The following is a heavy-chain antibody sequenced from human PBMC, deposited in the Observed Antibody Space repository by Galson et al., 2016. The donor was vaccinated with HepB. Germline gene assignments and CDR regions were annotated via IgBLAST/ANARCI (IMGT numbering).Heavy chain of an antibody. D-gene: IGHD3-22*01. Sequence: SVKVSCKASGGTFSSYAVSWVRQAPGQGLEWMGRIIPILGKANYAQKFQGRVTIIADESTSRVYMELSSLRSEDTAVYYCAGGVYYYDSTGYTFLDYWGQGTLVSVSS. CDR3: AGGVYYYDSTGYTFLDY. V-gene: IGHV1-69*13. CDR1: GGTFSSYA. J-gene: IGHJ4*02. CDR2: IIPILGKA.